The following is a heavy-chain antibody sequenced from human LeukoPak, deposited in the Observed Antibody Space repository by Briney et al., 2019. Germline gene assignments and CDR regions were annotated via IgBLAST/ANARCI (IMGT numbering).Heavy chain of an antibody. CDR2: FDPEYVET. D-gene: IGHD5-24*01. J-gene: IGHJ2*01. CDR3: VSDRSDGGYAESNGYPTFDL. CDR1: GYALSESS. V-gene: IGHV1-24*01. Sequence: ASVKVSCKVSGYALSESSIHWVRQTPGEGFEWMGGFDPEYVETTYAQKFRGRVTMTEATSTDTAYMELINLRSDDTAVYYCVSDRSDGGYAESNGYPTFDLWGRGTLVTVSS.